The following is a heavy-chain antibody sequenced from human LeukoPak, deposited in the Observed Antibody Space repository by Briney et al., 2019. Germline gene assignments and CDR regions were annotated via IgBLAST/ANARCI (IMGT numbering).Heavy chain of an antibody. J-gene: IGHJ4*02. V-gene: IGHV3-7*01. CDR1: GFTFRNYW. D-gene: IGHD5-12*01. Sequence: GGSLRLSCAASGFTFRNYWMSWVRQAPGKGREGVANIKQDGSGKYYVDSVKGRFTISRDNAKNSLYLQMKSLRAEDTAVYYCAREGGYSGYVDYWGQGTLVTVSS. CDR3: AREGGYSGYVDY. CDR2: IKQDGSGK.